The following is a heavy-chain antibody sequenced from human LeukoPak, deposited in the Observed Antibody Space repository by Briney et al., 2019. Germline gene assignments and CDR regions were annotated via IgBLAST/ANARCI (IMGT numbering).Heavy chain of an antibody. CDR2: ISYDGSNK. CDR3: ARETNLVVLPPWLSNESGMDV. CDR1: GFTFSSYA. J-gene: IGHJ6*02. Sequence: PGGSLRLSCAASGFTFSSYAMHWVRQAPGKGLEWVAVISYDGSNKYYADSVKGRFTISRDNSKNTLYPQMNSLRAEDTAVYYCARETNLVVLPPWLSNESGMDVWGQGTTVTVSS. V-gene: IGHV3-30-3*01. D-gene: IGHD2-2*01.